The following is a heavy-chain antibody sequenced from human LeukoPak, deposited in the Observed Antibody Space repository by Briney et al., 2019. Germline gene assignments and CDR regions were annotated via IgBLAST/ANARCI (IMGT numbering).Heavy chain of an antibody. V-gene: IGHV4-59*01. J-gene: IGHJ4*02. CDR3: ARSPLQFNEYYFDY. CDR2: IYYSGST. D-gene: IGHD5-24*01. Sequence: PSETLSLTCTVSGGSISSYYWSWIRQPPGKGLEWIGYIYYSGSTNYNPSLKSRVTISVDTSKNQFSLKLSSVTAADTAVYYCARSPLQFNEYYFDYWGQGTLVTVSS. CDR1: GGSISSYY.